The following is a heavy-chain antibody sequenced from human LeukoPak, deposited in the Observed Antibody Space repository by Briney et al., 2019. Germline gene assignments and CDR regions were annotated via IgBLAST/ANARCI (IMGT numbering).Heavy chain of an antibody. Sequence: QPGESLRLSCAASGFTFSSYAMSWVRQAPGKGLEWVSGISTSGASTSNADSVKGRFTISRDNPRNTLYMQMNSLRAEDTALYYCAIMHPYYDGSGYWVQWGQGTLVTVSS. V-gene: IGHV3-23*01. J-gene: IGHJ4*02. CDR2: ISTSGAST. CDR3: AIMHPYYDGSGYWVQ. CDR1: GFTFSSYA. D-gene: IGHD3-22*01.